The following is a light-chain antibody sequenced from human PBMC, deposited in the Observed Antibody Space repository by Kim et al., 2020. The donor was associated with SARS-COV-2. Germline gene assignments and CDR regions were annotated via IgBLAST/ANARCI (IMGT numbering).Light chain of an antibody. CDR2: GTH. CDR1: SLRTSW. Sequence: SVEVGKTIRLAGQGESLRTSWDNWYQLQARQATILVINGTHTGPSGISDRFSGSSSGNSASLTINGAEEEDDYCYYCDCRGSRGKVFGGGTQLTVL. V-gene: IGLV3-19*01. CDR3: DCRGSRGKV. J-gene: IGLJ2*01.